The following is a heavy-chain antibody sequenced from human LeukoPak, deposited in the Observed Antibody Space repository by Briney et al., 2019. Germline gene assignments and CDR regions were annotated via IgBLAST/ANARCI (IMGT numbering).Heavy chain of an antibody. CDR2: INGDGSSS. D-gene: IGHD3-16*01. V-gene: IGHV3-74*01. Sequence: GGSLRLSCAASGFTFTTYWMHWVRQAPGKGLVWVSRINGDGSSSNYADSMKGRFTISRDNARNTLYLQMNSLRAEDTALYYCARTSPTSHFDFWGQGTLVTVSS. J-gene: IGHJ4*02. CDR1: GFTFTTYW. CDR3: ARTSPTSHFDF.